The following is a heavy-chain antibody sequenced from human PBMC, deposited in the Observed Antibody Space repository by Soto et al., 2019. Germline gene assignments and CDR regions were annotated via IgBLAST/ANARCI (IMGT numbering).Heavy chain of an antibody. CDR3: ARHPKFYDSSGPGRY. V-gene: IGHV5-10-1*01. Sequence: GESLKISCKGSGYSFTSYWISWVRQMPGKGLEWMGRIDPSDSYTNYSPSFQGHVTISADKSISTAYLQWSSLKASGTAMYYCARHPKFYDSSGPGRYWGQGTLVTVSS. J-gene: IGHJ4*02. CDR2: IDPSDSYT. CDR1: GYSFTSYW. D-gene: IGHD3-22*01.